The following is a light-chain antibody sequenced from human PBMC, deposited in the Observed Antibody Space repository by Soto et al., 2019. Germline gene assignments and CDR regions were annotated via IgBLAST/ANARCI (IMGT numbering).Light chain of an antibody. V-gene: IGKV3-11*01. CDR1: QTADNY. J-gene: IGKJ5*01. Sequence: EIVLTQSPGTLSLSPGERATLSCRASQTADNYLAWYQQKPGQAPRLLIYDASNRATGIPARFSGSGSETDFTLTISSLEPEDFAVYYCQQRRSWPITFGQGTRLEIK. CDR2: DAS. CDR3: QQRRSWPIT.